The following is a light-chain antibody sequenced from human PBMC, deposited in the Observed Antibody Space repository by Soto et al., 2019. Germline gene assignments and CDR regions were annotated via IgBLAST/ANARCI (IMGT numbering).Light chain of an antibody. J-gene: IGKJ2*01. V-gene: IGKV3-20*01. CDR1: QSVSSNY. CDR3: QHYGGSPPNT. Sequence: EIVLTQSPGTLSLSPGERATLSCRASQSVSSNYLAWYQQKHGQAPRLLIYGGSSRATGIPDRFSGSGSGPDFTLTISRLEPEDCAVYYCQHYGGSPPNTFGQGTKLETK. CDR2: GGS.